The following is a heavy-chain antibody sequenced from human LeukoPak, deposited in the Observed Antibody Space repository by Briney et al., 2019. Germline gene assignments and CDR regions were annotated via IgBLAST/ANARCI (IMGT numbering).Heavy chain of an antibody. CDR1: GGSISSGGYY. D-gene: IGHD3-22*01. J-gene: IGHJ4*02. V-gene: IGHV4-31*03. CDR3: ARAGYDSSGYSTYYFDY. Sequence: SETLSLTCTVSGGSISSGGYYWSWIRQHPGKGLEWIGYIYYSGSTYCNPSLKSRVTISIDTSKNQFSLKLSSVTAADTAVYYCARAGYDSSGYSTYYFDYWGQGTLVTVSS. CDR2: IYYSGST.